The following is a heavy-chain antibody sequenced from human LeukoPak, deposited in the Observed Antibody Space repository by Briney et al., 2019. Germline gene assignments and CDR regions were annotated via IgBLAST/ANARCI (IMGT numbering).Heavy chain of an antibody. J-gene: IGHJ2*01. CDR1: GGSISSGDYY. D-gene: IGHD2-15*01. CDR2: IYYSGST. V-gene: IGHV4-30-4*01. Sequence: SETLSLTCTVSGGSISSGDYYWSWIRQPPGKGLEWIGYIYYSGSTYYNPSLKSRVTISVDTSKNQFSLKLSSVTAADTAVYYCARDGGYCSGGSCLIHWYFDLRGRGTLVTVSS. CDR3: ARDGGYCSGGSCLIHWYFDL.